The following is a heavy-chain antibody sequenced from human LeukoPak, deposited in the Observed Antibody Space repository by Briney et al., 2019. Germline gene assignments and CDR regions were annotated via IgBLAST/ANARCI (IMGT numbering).Heavy chain of an antibody. V-gene: IGHV1-8*01. J-gene: IGHJ4*02. CDR3: ARQTDFWSGYYL. CDR1: GYTFTSYD. CDR2: MNPNSGNT. Sequence: ASVKVSCKASGYTFTSYDINWVRQATGQGLEWMGWMNPNSGNTGYAQKFQGRVTMTRNTSISTAYMELSSLRSGDTAVYYCARQTDFWSGYYLWGQGTLVTVSS. D-gene: IGHD3-3*01.